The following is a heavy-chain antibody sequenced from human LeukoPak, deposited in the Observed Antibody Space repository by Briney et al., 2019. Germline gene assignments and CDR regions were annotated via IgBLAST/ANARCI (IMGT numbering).Heavy chain of an antibody. CDR1: GFTFSSYM. Sequence: GGSLRLSCAASGFTFSSYMMNWVRQAPGKGLEWVSFISRSSSTIHYADSVKGRFTISRDNAKNSLYLQINSLRAEDTAVYYCAREMWLGGSGAFDIWGQGTMITVSS. V-gene: IGHV3-48*01. J-gene: IGHJ3*02. CDR3: AREMWLGGSGAFDI. CDR2: ISRSSSTI. D-gene: IGHD3-10*01.